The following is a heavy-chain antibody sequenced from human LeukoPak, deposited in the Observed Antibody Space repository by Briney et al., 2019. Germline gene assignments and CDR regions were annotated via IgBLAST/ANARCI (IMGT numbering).Heavy chain of an antibody. CDR1: VGSISTYW. D-gene: IGHD3-22*01. V-gene: IGHV4-4*07. J-gene: IGHJ4*02. CDR2: IHSSGST. CDR3: AREVPGYHDGSGYSGATFDY. Sequence: SETLSLTCTVSVGSISTYWGDWIRQPAGKGLEWIGRIHSSGSTDYNHSRKTRFTMSVDTTRTQFSLKLSSVTAAETAVYYCAREVPGYHDGSGYSGATFDYWGQGTLVTVSS.